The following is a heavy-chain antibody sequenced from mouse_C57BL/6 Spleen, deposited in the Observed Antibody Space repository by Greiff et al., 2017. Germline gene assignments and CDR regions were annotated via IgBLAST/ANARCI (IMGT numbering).Heavy chain of an antibody. CDR2: ISYDGSN. CDR3: ARARLYYSNSYFDY. V-gene: IGHV3-6*01. D-gene: IGHD2-5*01. CDR1: GYSITSGYY. Sequence: EVQLVESGPGLVKPSPSLSITCSVTGYSITSGYYCYWIRQFPGNKLEWMGYISYDGSNNYNPSLKNRNSITRDTSNNQFFLKLNSVTTEDKATYYCARARLYYSNSYFDYWGQGTTLTVSS. J-gene: IGHJ2*01.